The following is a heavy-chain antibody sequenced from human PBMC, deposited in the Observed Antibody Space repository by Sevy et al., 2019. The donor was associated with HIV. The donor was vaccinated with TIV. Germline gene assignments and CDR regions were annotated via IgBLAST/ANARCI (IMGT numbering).Heavy chain of an antibody. D-gene: IGHD5-18*01. Sequence: GGSLRLSCTASKFTFSDYYMSWIRQALGKGLEWVSYISSSSTYTNYADSVKGRFTISRDNAKNSLYLQLNSLRAEDTAVYYCARVRYNFGQKYFDYWGQGTLVTVSS. CDR1: KFTFSDYY. V-gene: IGHV3-11*06. CDR2: ISSSSTYT. CDR3: ARVRYNFGQKYFDY. J-gene: IGHJ4*02.